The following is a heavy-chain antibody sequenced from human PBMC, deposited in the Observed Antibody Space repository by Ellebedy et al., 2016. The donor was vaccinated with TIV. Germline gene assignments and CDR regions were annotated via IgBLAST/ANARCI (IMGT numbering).Heavy chain of an antibody. D-gene: IGHD1-26*01. CDR2: ISGSGGSA. CDR1: GITLNNYA. V-gene: IGHV3-23*01. Sequence: GESLKISCAASGITLNNYAVNWVRQAPGKGLVWVSAISGSGGSAAYTGSVKGRFNISRDNSKNTIYLQMNNLRAEDTAVYYCAKGVGVGWFYYGLDVWGQGTTVTVS. J-gene: IGHJ6*02. CDR3: AKGVGVGWFYYGLDV.